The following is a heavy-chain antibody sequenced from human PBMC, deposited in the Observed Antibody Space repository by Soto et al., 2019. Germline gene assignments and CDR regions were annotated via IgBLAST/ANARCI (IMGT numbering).Heavy chain of an antibody. CDR2: IYYSVST. CDR3: ARGATVGDYSLFFFDY. J-gene: IGHJ4*02. CDR1: GGSISSGDYY. V-gene: IGHV4-30-4*01. D-gene: IGHD4-17*01. Sequence: QVQLQESGPGLVKPSQTLSLTCTVSGGSISSGDYYWSWIRQPPGKGLQWIGYIYYSVSTNYNPSLKSRVTISVDTSKNQFSLKLSSVTAADTAVYYCARGATVGDYSLFFFDYWGQGTLVTVSS.